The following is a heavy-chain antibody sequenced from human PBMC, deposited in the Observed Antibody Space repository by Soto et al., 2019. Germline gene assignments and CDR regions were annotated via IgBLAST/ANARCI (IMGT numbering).Heavy chain of an antibody. D-gene: IGHD3-9*01. J-gene: IGHJ5*02. Sequence: TSETLSLTCTVSGGSVSSGFSYWSWIRQPPGKGLEWIGYIYYTGSTNYNPALRGRVTMSVDASRNQFSLKLSSVTAADTAVYYCARAPQVTISTRGWFDPWGQGTLVTVSS. CDR1: GGSVSSGFSY. CDR2: IYYTGST. V-gene: IGHV4-61*01. CDR3: ARAPQVTISTRGWFDP.